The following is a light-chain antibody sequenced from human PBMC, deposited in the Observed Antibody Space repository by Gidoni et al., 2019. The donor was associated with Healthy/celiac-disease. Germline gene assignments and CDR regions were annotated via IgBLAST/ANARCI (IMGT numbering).Light chain of an antibody. CDR3: QQYNSYSPKT. CDR1: QSISSW. V-gene: IGKV1-5*01. J-gene: IGKJ3*01. Sequence: DIQMTQSPSTLAASVGDRVTITCRASQSISSWLAWYQQKPGKAPKLLIYDASSLESGVPSRFSGSGSGTEFTLTISRLQPDDFATYYCQQYNSYSPKTFGPGTKVDIK. CDR2: DAS.